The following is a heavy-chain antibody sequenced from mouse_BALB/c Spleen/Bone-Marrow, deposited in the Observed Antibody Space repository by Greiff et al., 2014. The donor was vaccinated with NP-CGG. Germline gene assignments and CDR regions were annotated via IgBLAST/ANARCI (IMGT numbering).Heavy chain of an antibody. D-gene: IGHD2-10*02. CDR1: GYSITSGYY. J-gene: IGHJ2*01. Sequence: VQLQQPGPGLVKPSQSLSLTCSVTGYSITSGYYWNWIRQFPGNKLEWMGYISYDGNNNYNPSLKNRISITRDASKNQFFLKLNSVTTEDTATYYCARRGYGNLDYWGQGTTLTVSS. V-gene: IGHV3-6*02. CDR3: ARRGYGNLDY. CDR2: ISYDGNN.